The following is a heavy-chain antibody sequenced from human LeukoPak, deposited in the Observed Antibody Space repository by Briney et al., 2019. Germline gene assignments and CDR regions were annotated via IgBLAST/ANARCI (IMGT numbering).Heavy chain of an antibody. CDR2: IYHSGST. D-gene: IGHD2-2*01. CDR1: GYSISSGYY. CDR3: ARQYCSSTSCLDDFDY. V-gene: IGHV4-38-2*01. J-gene: IGHJ4*02. Sequence: SETLSLTCAVSGYSISSGYYWGWIRQPPGKGLVWIGSIYHSGSTYYNPSLKSRVTISVDTSKNQSSLKLSSVTAADTAVYYCARQYCSSTSCLDDFDYWGQGTLVTVSS.